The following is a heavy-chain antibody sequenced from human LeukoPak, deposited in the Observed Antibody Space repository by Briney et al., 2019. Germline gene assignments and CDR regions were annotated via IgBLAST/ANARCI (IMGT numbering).Heavy chain of an antibody. J-gene: IGHJ4*02. D-gene: IGHD6-13*01. CDR1: GFTFSSYA. V-gene: IGHV3-30*04. Sequence: PGRSPRLSCAASGFTFSSYAMHWVRQAPGKGLEWVAVISYDGSNKYYADSVKGRFTISRDNSKNTLYLQMNSLRAEDTAVYYCARDRSGTEHFDYWGQGTLVTVSS. CDR3: ARDRSGTEHFDY. CDR2: ISYDGSNK.